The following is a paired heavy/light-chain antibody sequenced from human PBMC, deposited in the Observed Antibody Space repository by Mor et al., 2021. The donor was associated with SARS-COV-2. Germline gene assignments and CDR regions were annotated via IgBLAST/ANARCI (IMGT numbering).Light chain of an antibody. CDR2: SNN. CDR3: ATWDDSLNGVV. J-gene: IGLJ2*01. V-gene: IGLV1-44*01. CDR1: SSNIGSNT. Sequence: QSVLTQPPSASGTPGQRVTISCSGSSSNIGSNTVEWYQQLPGTAPKLLIYSNNQRPSGVPDRFSGSKSGTSASLAISGLQSEDEADYYCATWDDSLNGVVFGGGAKLTVL.
Heavy chain of an antibody. CDR2: IYYSENIYNSGSA. J-gene: IGHJ5*02. Sequence: QLQLHESGPGLVKPSETLSLTCTVSGGSISSSSYYWGWIRQPPGKGLEWIGNIYYSENIYNSGSAYYSPSLKSRVAISVDTSKNQFSLKLSSVTAADTAVYYCARGYIVLMSSWFDPWGQGTLVTVSS. D-gene: IGHD2-8*01. CDR1: GGSISSSSYY. CDR3: ARGYIVLMSSWFDP. V-gene: IGHV4-39*07.